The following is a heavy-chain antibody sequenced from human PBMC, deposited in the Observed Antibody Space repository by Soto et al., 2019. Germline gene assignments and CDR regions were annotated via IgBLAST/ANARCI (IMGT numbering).Heavy chain of an antibody. V-gene: IGHV4-59*08. J-gene: IGHJ4*02. D-gene: IGHD6-13*01. CDR2: IYYSGST. Sequence: SETLSLTCTVSGGSISSYYWSWIRQPPGKGLEWIGYIYYSGSTNYNPSLKSRVTISVDTSKNQFSLKLSSVTAADTAVYYCAGGSSSVDYWGQGTLVTVSS. CDR3: AGGSSSVDY. CDR1: GGSISSYY.